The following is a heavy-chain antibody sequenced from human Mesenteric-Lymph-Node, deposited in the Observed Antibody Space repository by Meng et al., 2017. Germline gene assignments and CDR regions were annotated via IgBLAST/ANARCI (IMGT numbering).Heavy chain of an antibody. J-gene: IGHJ4*02. D-gene: IGHD3-22*01. V-gene: IGHV3-21*01. CDR1: GFTFSSYS. CDR2: ISSSSSYI. Sequence: GESLKISCAASGFTFSSYSMNWVRQAPGKGLEWVSSISSSSSYIYYADSVKGRFTISRDNAKNSLYLQMNSLRAEDTAVYYCARVAYYYDSSGYTTSFFDYWGQGTLVTVSS. CDR3: ARVAYYYDSSGYTTSFFDY.